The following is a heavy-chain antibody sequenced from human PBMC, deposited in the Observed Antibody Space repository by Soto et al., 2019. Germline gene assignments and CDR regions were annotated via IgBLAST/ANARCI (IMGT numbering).Heavy chain of an antibody. Sequence: PSETLSLTCTVSGGSISNFYWSWIRQPPGKGLAWIGYVYYTGSTSYNPSLKRRVTFSADSSRGQFSLRLNSVTAADTAVYYCARTVLGPDLLADSFVDYYYYMDVWGQGTTVTVSS. D-gene: IGHD3-9*01. V-gene: IGHV4-59*08. CDR3: ARTVLGPDLLADSFVDYYYYMDV. J-gene: IGHJ6*03. CDR2: VYYTGST. CDR1: GGSISNFY.